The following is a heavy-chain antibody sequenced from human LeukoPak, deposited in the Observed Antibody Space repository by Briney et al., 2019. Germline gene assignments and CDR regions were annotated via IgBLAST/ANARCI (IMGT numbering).Heavy chain of an antibody. V-gene: IGHV4-34*01. CDR2: INHSGST. D-gene: IGHD6-13*01. Sequence: SETLSLTCAVYGGSFSGYYWSWIRQPPGKGLEWIGEINHSGSTNYNSSLKSRVTISVDTSKNQFSLKLSSVTAADTAVYYCARDHSSSWHRRSYGMDVWGQGTTVTVSS. CDR1: GGSFSGYY. J-gene: IGHJ6*02. CDR3: ARDHSSSWHRRSYGMDV.